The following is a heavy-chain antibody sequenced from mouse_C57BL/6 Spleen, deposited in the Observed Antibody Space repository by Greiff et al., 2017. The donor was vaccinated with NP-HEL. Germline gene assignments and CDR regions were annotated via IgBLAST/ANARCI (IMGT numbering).Heavy chain of an antibody. CDR1: GYTFTSYW. CDR2: IHPNSGST. J-gene: IGHJ3*01. Sequence: QVQLQQSGAELVKPGASVKLSCKASGYTFTSYWMHWVKQRPGQGLEWIGMIHPNSGSTNYNEKFKSKATLTVDKSSSTAYMQLSSLTSEDSAVYYCARSDSSAWFAYWGQGTLVTVSA. CDR3: ARSDSSAWFAY. D-gene: IGHD3-2*01. V-gene: IGHV1-64*01.